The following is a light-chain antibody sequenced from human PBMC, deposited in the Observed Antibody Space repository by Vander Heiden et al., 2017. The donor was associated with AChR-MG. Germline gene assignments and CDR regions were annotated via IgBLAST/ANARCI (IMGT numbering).Light chain of an antibody. V-gene: IGKV3-15*01. Sequence: EIAMTQSPATPSVFPGERATLSCRTSQSVSSSLAWYQQKPGQAPRLLIYGASTRATGIPARFSGSGSGTEFTLTISSLQSEDFAVYYCQQYNNWPPWTFGQGTKVEIK. J-gene: IGKJ1*01. CDR1: QSVSSS. CDR3: QQYNNWPPWT. CDR2: GAS.